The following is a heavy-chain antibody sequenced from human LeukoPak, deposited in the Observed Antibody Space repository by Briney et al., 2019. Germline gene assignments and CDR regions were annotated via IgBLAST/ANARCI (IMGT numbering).Heavy chain of an antibody. V-gene: IGHV4-39*02. D-gene: IGHD6-13*01. CDR1: GGSINNSDYY. CDR3: ARRRAEGGSNGHYNWFDP. Sequence: PLETLSLTCTVSGGSINNSDYYWGWIRQPPGRGLEWIGSINFGGSTYFNPSLKSRVTMSIDTSNNDFSLRLSSVTAADTAVYYCARRRAEGGSNGHYNWFDPWGQGTLVTVSS. CDR2: INFGGST. J-gene: IGHJ5*02.